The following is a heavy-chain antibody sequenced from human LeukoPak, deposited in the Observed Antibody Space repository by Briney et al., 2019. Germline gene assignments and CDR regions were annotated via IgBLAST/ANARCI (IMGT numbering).Heavy chain of an antibody. Sequence: ASVKVSCKVSGYTLTELSMHWVRQAPGRGLEWMGGFDPEDGETIYAQKFQGRVTMTEDTSTDTAYMELRSLRSDDTAVYYCARAHFGVVIGRRYFDYWGQGTLVTVSS. CDR3: ARAHFGVVIGRRYFDY. D-gene: IGHD3-3*01. CDR2: FDPEDGET. V-gene: IGHV1-24*01. J-gene: IGHJ4*02. CDR1: GYTLTELS.